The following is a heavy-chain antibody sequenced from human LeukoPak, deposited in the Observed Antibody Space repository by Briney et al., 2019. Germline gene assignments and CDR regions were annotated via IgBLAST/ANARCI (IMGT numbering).Heavy chain of an antibody. J-gene: IGHJ6*02. CDR1: GFTLSNYA. CDR2: ISGSGGST. CDR3: ARESKDYYGMDV. V-gene: IGHV3-23*01. Sequence: PGGSLRLSCAASGFTLSNYAMSWVRQAPGKGLERASVISGSGGSTYYADSVKGRFTISRDNAKNSVSLQMNSLRAEDTAVYYCARESKDYYGMDVWGQGTTVTVSS.